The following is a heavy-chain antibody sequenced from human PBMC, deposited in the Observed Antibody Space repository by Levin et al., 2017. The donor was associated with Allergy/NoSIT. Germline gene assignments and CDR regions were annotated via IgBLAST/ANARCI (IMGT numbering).Heavy chain of an antibody. CDR2: ITHSGST. Sequence: PSETLSLTCAIYGGSFRGYYWSWIRQPPGKGLEWIGEITHSGSTNYNPSLTSRVTISIDTSKNQFSLKLRSVTAADTAVYDCASSGRHYWSKTSCDWLPSWVDPWGQGALVTVSS. J-gene: IGHJ5*02. CDR3: ASSGRHYWSKTSCDWLPSWVDP. D-gene: IGHD2-2*01. CDR1: GGSFRGYY. V-gene: IGHV4-34*01.